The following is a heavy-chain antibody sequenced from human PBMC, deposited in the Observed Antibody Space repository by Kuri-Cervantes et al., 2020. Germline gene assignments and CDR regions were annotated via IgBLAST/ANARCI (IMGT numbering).Heavy chain of an antibody. Sequence: GGSLRLSCAASGFTFSSYAMHWVRQAPGKGLEWVAVIWYDGSNKYYADSVKGRFTISRDNSKNTLYLQMNSLRAEDTAVYYCAREPVSYYYYYGMDVWGQGTTVTVSS. CDR3: AREPVSYYYYYGMDV. CDR2: IWYDGSNK. V-gene: IGHV3-33*08. CDR1: GFTFSSYA. J-gene: IGHJ6*02.